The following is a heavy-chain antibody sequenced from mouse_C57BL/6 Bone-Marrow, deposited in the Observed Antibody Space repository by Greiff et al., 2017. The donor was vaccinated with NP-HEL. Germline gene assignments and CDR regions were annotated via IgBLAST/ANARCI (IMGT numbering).Heavy chain of an antibody. CDR1: GYTFTDYY. CDR2: INPNNGGT. Sequence: EVKLQQSGPELVKPGASVKISCKASGYTFTDYYMNWVKQSHGKSLEWIGDINPNNGGTSYNQKFKGKATLTVDKSSSTAYMELRSLTSEDSAVYYCARERLYYGLRRRNWYFDVWGTGTTVTVSS. J-gene: IGHJ1*03. CDR3: ARERLYYGLRRRNWYFDV. D-gene: IGHD2-4*01. V-gene: IGHV1-26*01.